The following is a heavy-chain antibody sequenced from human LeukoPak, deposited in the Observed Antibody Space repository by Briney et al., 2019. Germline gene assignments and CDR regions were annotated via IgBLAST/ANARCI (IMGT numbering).Heavy chain of an antibody. CDR2: ISDNGDTI. V-gene: IGHV3-48*01. J-gene: IGHJ4*02. CDR3: AREKGSSGYPYYFDY. D-gene: IGHD3-22*01. CDR1: GFTFSPYA. Sequence: GGSLRLSCAASGFTFSPYAMNWVRQAPGKGLEWLSYISDNGDTINYADSVKGRFTISRDNAKNSLYLQMNSLRAEDTAVYYCAREKGSSGYPYYFDYWGQGTLVTVSS.